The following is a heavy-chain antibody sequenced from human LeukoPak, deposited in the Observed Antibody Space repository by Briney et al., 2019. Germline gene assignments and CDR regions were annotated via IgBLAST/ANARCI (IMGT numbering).Heavy chain of an antibody. CDR2: ISSSGGST. J-gene: IGHJ5*02. Sequence: GGSLRLSCAASGFTFSSYAMSWVRQAPGKGLEWVSAISSSGGSTYYADSVKGRFTISRDNSKNTLYLQMNSLRAEDTAVYYCAKEGIVVVPAASRPSSRNWFDPWGQGTLVTVSS. CDR1: GFTFSSYA. CDR3: AKEGIVVVPAASRPSSRNWFDP. V-gene: IGHV3-23*01. D-gene: IGHD2-2*01.